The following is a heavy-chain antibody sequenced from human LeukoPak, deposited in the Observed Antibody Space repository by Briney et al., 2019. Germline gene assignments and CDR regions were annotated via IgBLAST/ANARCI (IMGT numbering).Heavy chain of an antibody. V-gene: IGHV4-31*03. CDR2: IYYSGST. D-gene: IGHD2-2*01. Sequence: PSQTLSLTCTVSGGSISSGGYSWSWIRQHPGKGLEWIGYIYYSGSTYYNPSLKSRVTISVDTSKNQFSLKLSSVTAADTAVYYCARRGLLCDYWGQGTLVTVSS. CDR3: ARRGLLCDY. CDR1: GGSISSGGYS. J-gene: IGHJ4*02.